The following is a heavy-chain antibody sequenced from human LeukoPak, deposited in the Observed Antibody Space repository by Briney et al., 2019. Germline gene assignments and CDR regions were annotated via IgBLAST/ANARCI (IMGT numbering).Heavy chain of an antibody. CDR2: IYYSGST. V-gene: IGHV4-39*01. Sequence: SETLSLTCTVSGGSISSSSYYWGWIRQPPGKGLEWIGSIYYSGSTYYNPSLKSRVTISVDTSKNQFSLKLSSVTAADTVVYYCAGLVVVAATLDYWGQGTLVTVSS. J-gene: IGHJ4*02. CDR3: AGLVVVAATLDY. CDR1: GGSISSSSYY. D-gene: IGHD2-15*01.